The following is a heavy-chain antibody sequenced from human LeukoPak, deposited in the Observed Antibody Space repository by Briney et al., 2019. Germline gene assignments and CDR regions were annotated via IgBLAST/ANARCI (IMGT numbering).Heavy chain of an antibody. V-gene: IGHV4-59*01. Sequence: SETLSLTCTVSGGSIGFYYWNWIRQPPGKGLEWIGCVYYNGSSNYNPSLRSRVTISVDTSKIQFSLKLSSVTAADTAVYYCARSIKRGLFDYWGQGSLVTVSS. J-gene: IGHJ4*02. D-gene: IGHD3-10*01. CDR3: ARSIKRGLFDY. CDR2: VYYNGSS. CDR1: GGSIGFYY.